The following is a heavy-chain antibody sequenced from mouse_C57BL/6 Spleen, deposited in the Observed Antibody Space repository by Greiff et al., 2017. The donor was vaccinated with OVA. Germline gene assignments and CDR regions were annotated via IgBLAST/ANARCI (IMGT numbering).Heavy chain of an antibody. J-gene: IGHJ2*01. Sequence: QVQLQQPGAELVRPGTSVKLSCKASGYTFTSYWMHWVKQRPGQGLEWIGVIDPSDSYTNYNQKFKGKATLTVDTSSSTAYMQLSSLTSEDSAVYYCARGGYDAYYFDYWGQGTTLTASS. D-gene: IGHD2-2*01. CDR3: ARGGYDAYYFDY. CDR2: IDPSDSYT. CDR1: GYTFTSYW. V-gene: IGHV1-59*01.